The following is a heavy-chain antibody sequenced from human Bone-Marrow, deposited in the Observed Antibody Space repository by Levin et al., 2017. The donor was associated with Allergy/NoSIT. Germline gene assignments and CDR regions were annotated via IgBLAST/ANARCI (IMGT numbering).Heavy chain of an antibody. V-gene: IGHV1-46*01. Sequence: ASVKVSCKASGYTFTSYYMHWVRQAPGQGLEWMGIINPSGGSTSYAQKFQGRVTMTRDTSTSTVYMELSSLRSEDTAVYYCARRARADTTYYYYYGMDVWGQGTTVTVSS. D-gene: IGHD1-26*01. J-gene: IGHJ6*02. CDR3: ARRARADTTYYYYYGMDV. CDR2: INPSGGST. CDR1: GYTFTSYY.